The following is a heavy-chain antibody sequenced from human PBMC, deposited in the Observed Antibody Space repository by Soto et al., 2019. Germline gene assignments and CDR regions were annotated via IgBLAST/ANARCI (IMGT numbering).Heavy chain of an antibody. J-gene: IGHJ3*02. CDR3: AKGGGYCSGGSCYAAFDI. CDR1: GFTFSSYA. CDR2: ISGSGGST. Sequence: EVQLLESGGGLVQPGGSLRLSCAASGFTFSSYAMSWVRQAPGKGLEWVSAISGSGGSTYYADSVKGRFTISRDNSKNTLYLQMNSLRAEDTAVYYCAKGGGYCSGGSCYAAFDIWGQGTMVTVSS. V-gene: IGHV3-23*01. D-gene: IGHD2-15*01.